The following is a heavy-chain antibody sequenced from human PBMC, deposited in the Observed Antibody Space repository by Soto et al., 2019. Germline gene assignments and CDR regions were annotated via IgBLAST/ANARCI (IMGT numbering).Heavy chain of an antibody. J-gene: IGHJ6*03. V-gene: IGHV3-48*01. D-gene: IGHD6-19*01. CDR1: GFTFTNYE. CDR2: ITSSSRTI. CDR3: ARLSGGWHYSYMDV. Sequence: DVQLVESGGGLVQPGGSLRLSCAGSGFTFTNYEMSWVRQAPGKGLEWLSFITSSSRTIYYADSVKGRFTVSRDNAKSTLYLQMSGLRAEATAVYYCARLSGGWHYSYMDVWGKGTRATVSS.